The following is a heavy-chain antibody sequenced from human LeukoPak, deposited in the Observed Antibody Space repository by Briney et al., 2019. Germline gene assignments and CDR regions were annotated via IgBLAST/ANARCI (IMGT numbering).Heavy chain of an antibody. CDR3: ARAPSITMSYYYYMDV. J-gene: IGHJ6*03. D-gene: IGHD3-10*02. Sequence: SETLSLTCTVSGGSISSSSYYWGWIRQPPGKGLEWIGEINHSGSTNYNPSLKSRVTISVDTSKNQFSLKLSSVTAADTAVYYCARAPSITMSYYYYMDVWGKGTTVTVSS. CDR2: INHSGST. CDR1: GGSISSSSYY. V-gene: IGHV4-39*07.